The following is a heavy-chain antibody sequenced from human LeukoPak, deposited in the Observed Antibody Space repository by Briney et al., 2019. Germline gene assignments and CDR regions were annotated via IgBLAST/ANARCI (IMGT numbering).Heavy chain of an antibody. D-gene: IGHD3-3*01. CDR3: ARDSDFWSGYYYMDV. CDR1: GGSISSYY. V-gene: IGHV4-59*01. J-gene: IGHJ6*03. Sequence: SETLSLTCTVSGGSISSYYWSWIRQPPGKGLEWIGYIYYSGSTNYDPSLKSRVTISVDTSKNQFSLKLSSVTAADTAVYYCARDSDFWSGYYYMDVWGKGTTVTVSS. CDR2: IYYSGST.